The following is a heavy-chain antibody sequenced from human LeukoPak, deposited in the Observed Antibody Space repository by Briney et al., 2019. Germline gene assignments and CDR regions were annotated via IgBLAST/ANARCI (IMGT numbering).Heavy chain of an antibody. J-gene: IGHJ4*02. CDR3: ARVTAAGTIP. D-gene: IGHD6-13*01. Sequence: GSLRLSCAASGFTFSSYAMSWVRQAPGKGLEWVSSISYSSSYIDYADSVKGRFTISRDNTKNSLYLQMNSLRAEDTAVYYCARVTAAGTIPWGQGTLVTVSS. CDR2: ISYSSSYI. CDR1: GFTFSSYA. V-gene: IGHV3-21*01.